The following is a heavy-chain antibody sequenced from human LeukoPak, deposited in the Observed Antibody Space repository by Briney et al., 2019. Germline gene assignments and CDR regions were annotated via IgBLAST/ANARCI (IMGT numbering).Heavy chain of an antibody. CDR3: ARGIVVASTSVFDY. CDR1: GGSISSSSYY. Sequence: SETLSLTCTVSGGSISSSSYYWGWIRQPPGKGLEWIGSIYYSGSTYYNPSLKSRVTISVDTSKNQFSLKLSSVTASDTAVYYGARGIVVASTSVFDYWGQGTLVTVSS. D-gene: IGHD2-2*01. J-gene: IGHJ4*02. V-gene: IGHV4-39*01. CDR2: IYYSGST.